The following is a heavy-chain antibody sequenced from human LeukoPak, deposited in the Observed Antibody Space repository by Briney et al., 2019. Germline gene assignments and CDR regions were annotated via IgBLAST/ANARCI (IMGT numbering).Heavy chain of an antibody. CDR2: INHSGST. D-gene: IGHD3-9*01. J-gene: IGHJ4*02. CDR1: GGSFSGYY. CDR3: ARRPAPQGYFDWLSLYYFDY. V-gene: IGHV4-34*01. Sequence: TSETLSLTCAVYGGSFSGYYWSWIRQPPGKGLEWIGEINHSGSTYYNPSLKSRVTISVDTSKNQFSLKLSSVTAADTAVYYCARRPAPQGYFDWLSLYYFDYWGQGTLVTVSS.